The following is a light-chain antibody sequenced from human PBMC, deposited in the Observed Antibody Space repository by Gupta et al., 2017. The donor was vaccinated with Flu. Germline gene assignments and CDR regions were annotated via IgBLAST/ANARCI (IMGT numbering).Light chain of an antibody. Sequence: IVLTQSPGTQSLSPGERATLSCRASQSVNRSYLAWYQQKPGQAPRLLIYDASSRATGIPDRFSGSGSGTDFTLTISRLEPEDFAVYYCQQYGSSPLTFGQGTKVEIK. CDR2: DAS. CDR1: QSVNRSY. CDR3: QQYGSSPLT. V-gene: IGKV3-20*01. J-gene: IGKJ1*01.